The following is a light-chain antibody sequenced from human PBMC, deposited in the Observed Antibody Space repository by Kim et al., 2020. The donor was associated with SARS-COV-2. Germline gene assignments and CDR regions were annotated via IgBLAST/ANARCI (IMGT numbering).Light chain of an antibody. CDR2: GAS. Sequence: SPGERATLSGRASQSVSSNLAWYQQKPGQAPRLLIYGASTRATGIPARFSGSGSGTEFTLTISSLQSEDFAVYYCQQYNNWPPNTFGQGTRLGIK. CDR1: QSVSSN. V-gene: IGKV3-15*01. J-gene: IGKJ5*01. CDR3: QQYNNWPPNT.